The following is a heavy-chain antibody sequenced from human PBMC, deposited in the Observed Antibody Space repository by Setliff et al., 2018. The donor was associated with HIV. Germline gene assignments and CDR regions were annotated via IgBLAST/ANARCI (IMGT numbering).Heavy chain of an antibody. D-gene: IGHD2-15*01. Sequence: ASETLSLTCVVSDDSFTNYNWTWIRQSPGKALQWIGSISSTGTTNCSPSLRSRVTISIETSNTRFSLWLRSVTASDTATYYCARLGRAIDDGGSSVRLDFWGQGVLVTVSS. CDR1: DDSFTNYN. J-gene: IGHJ4*02. CDR2: ISSTGTT. CDR3: ARLGRAIDDGGSSVRLDF. V-gene: IGHV4-4*08.